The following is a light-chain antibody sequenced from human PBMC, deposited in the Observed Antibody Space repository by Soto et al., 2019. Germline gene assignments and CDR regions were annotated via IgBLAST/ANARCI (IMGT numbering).Light chain of an antibody. Sequence: DIQMTQSPSTLSASVGDRVTITCRASQSISNWLAWYQQKPGKAPKLLIYKASSLESGVPSRFSGSGSGTEFTLTIRSLXPDDFATYYCQQYYTYSSLTFGGGTKVDIK. CDR3: QQYYTYSSLT. J-gene: IGKJ4*01. V-gene: IGKV1-5*03. CDR2: KAS. CDR1: QSISNW.